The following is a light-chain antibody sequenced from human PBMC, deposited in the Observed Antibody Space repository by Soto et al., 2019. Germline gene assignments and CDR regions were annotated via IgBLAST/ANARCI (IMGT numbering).Light chain of an antibody. CDR1: SSVVGGYNF. V-gene: IGLV2-11*01. CDR2: DVS. Sequence: QSVLTQPRSVSGSPGQSVTISCTGTSSVVGGYNFVSWYQQYPGKAPKLMIYDVSKRPSGVPDRFSGSKSGNTASLTISGLQAADEADYYCCSYAGSYTYVFGSGTKVTVL. CDR3: CSYAGSYTYV. J-gene: IGLJ1*01.